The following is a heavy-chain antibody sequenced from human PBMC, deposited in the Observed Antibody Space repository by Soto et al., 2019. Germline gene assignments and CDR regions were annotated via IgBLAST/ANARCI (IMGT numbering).Heavy chain of an antibody. D-gene: IGHD6-19*01. J-gene: IGHJ3*02. CDR2: ISAYNGNT. Sequence: GASVKVSCKASGYTFTSYGISWVRQAPGQGLEWMGWISAYNGNTNYAQKLQGRVTMTTDTSTSTAYMELRSLRSDDTAVYYCARVSVEQWLVLDAFDIWGQGTMVNVSS. V-gene: IGHV1-18*01. CDR3: ARVSVEQWLVLDAFDI. CDR1: GYTFTSYG.